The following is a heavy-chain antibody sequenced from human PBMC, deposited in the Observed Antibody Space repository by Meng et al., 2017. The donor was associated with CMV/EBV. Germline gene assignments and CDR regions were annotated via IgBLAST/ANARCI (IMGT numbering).Heavy chain of an antibody. Sequence: LSLTCAASGFTFSNAWMSWVRQAPGKGLEWVCRIKSKTDGGTTDYAAPVTGRFTISIDDSKNTLYLQMNSLKTEDTAVYYCTTDLPTYYDYVWGSYRLGPGFDYWGQGTLVTVSS. V-gene: IGHV3-15*01. J-gene: IGHJ4*02. D-gene: IGHD3-16*02. CDR1: GFTFSNAW. CDR3: TTDLPTYYDYVWGSYRLGPGFDY. CDR2: IKSKTDGGTT.